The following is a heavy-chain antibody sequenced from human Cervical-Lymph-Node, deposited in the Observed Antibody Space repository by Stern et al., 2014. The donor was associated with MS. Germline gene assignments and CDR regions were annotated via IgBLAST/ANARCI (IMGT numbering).Heavy chain of an antibody. CDR3: AIMGTNGIDV. CDR1: GDTFGTYG. J-gene: IGHJ6*02. V-gene: IGHV1-18*01. D-gene: IGHD5-18*01. Sequence: VQLVGSGTEVKKPGASVKVSCKASGDTFGTYGVNWVRQAPGQRLEWVGWISGYKGNTNYAQRLQGRVTLTTDTSTTKAYMELRSLRSDDTAVYYCAIMGTNGIDVWGQGTTVTVSS. CDR2: ISGYKGNT.